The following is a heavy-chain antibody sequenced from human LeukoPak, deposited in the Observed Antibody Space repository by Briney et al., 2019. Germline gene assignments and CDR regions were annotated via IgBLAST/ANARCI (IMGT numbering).Heavy chain of an antibody. V-gene: IGHV4-34*01. CDR1: GGSFSGYY. Sequence: SETLSLTCAVYGGSFSGYYRSWIRQPPGKVLEWIGEINHSGSTNYNPSLKSRVTISVDTSKNQFSLKLSSVTAADTAVYYCARRGSGSYYNDLMDYWGQGTLVTVSS. J-gene: IGHJ4*02. D-gene: IGHD3-10*01. CDR3: ARRGSGSYYNDLMDY. CDR2: INHSGST.